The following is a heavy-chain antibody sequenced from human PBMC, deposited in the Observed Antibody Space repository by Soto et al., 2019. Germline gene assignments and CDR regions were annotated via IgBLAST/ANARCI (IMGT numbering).Heavy chain of an antibody. J-gene: IGHJ4*02. D-gene: IGHD2-15*01. V-gene: IGHV4-59*08. CDR2: IYYSGST. CDR3: ARLLDCSGGSCCNVFDY. CDR1: GGSISSYY. Sequence: SETLSLTCTVSGGSISSYYWSWMRQPPGKGLEWIGYIYYSGSTNYNPSLKSRVTISVDTSKNQFSLKLSSVTAADTAVYYCARLLDCSGGSCCNVFDYWGQGTLVTVSS.